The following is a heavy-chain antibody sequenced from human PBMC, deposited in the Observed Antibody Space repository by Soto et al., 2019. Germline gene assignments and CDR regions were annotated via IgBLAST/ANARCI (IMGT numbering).Heavy chain of an antibody. J-gene: IGHJ6*01. Sequence: SVKDCFKASGGPFSSYAISWVRQAPGHGLEWMGGIIPIFGTANYAQKFQGRVTITADESTSTAYMELSSLRSEDTAVYYCARALHALMGNVSLRYGMDVWGQGTPVTVSS. V-gene: IGHV1-69*13. D-gene: IGHD7-27*01. CDR2: IIPIFGTA. CDR1: GGPFSSYA. CDR3: ARALHALMGNVSLRYGMDV.